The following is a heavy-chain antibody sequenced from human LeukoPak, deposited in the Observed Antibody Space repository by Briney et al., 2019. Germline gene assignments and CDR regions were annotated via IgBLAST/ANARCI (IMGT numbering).Heavy chain of an antibody. V-gene: IGHV3-20*04. J-gene: IGHJ4*02. CDR2: INWNGDRT. CDR3: ARDPSLYSSGWLFDY. D-gene: IGHD6-19*01. Sequence: GGSLRLSCAASGFTFHDYDMSWVRQSPGKGLEWVSGINWNGDRTGYADSVKGRFTISRDNAKNTLYLQMNSLRAEDTAVYYCARDPSLYSSGWLFDYWGQGTLVTVSS. CDR1: GFTFHDYD.